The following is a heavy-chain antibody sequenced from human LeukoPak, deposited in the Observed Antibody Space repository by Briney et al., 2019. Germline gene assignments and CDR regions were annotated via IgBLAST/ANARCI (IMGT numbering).Heavy chain of an antibody. CDR1: GFTFSSYG. CDR2: ISYDGSNK. Sequence: GGSLRLSCAASGFTFSSYGMHWVRQAPGKGLEWVAVISYDGSNKYYADSVKGRFTISRDNSKNTLYLEVNSLRAEDTAVYYCAKDRLAAALYYFDYWGQGTLVTVSS. D-gene: IGHD6-13*01. V-gene: IGHV3-30*18. J-gene: IGHJ4*02. CDR3: AKDRLAAALYYFDY.